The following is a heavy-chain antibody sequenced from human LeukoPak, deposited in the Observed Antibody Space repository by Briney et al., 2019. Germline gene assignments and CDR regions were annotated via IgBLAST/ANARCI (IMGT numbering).Heavy chain of an antibody. CDR1: GYTFTGYY. D-gene: IGHD1-26*01. CDR2: VNPITGDT. Sequence: VASVKVSCKASGYTFTGYYMHWFRQAPGQGLEWMGAVNPITGDTNNAQKFQGGVTMTRDTSISTAYMEVSRLRSDDTAVYYCARDSGLGPTWHPFDHWGQGTPVTVSS. V-gene: IGHV1-2*02. CDR3: ARDSGLGPTWHPFDH. J-gene: IGHJ4*02.